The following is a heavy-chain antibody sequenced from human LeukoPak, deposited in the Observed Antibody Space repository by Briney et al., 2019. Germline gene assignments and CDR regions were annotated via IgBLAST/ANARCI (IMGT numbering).Heavy chain of an antibody. J-gene: IGHJ4*02. V-gene: IGHV3-74*01. CDR2: INTDGTVT. D-gene: IGHD6-19*01. CDR1: GFTFSKYW. CDR3: ATKQWLAPPPDS. Sequence: PGGSLRLSCAASGFTFSKYWMLWVRQAPGQGLDSVSRINTDGTVTTYADSVKGRFTVSRDNADNTMFLQTNSVRDEDTAVYYCATKQWLAPPPDSWGQGTPVTVSS.